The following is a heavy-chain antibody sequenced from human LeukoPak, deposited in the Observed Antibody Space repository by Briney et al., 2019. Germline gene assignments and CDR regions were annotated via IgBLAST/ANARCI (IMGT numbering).Heavy chain of an antibody. V-gene: IGHV4-59*01. D-gene: IGHD1-7*01. CDR1: GDSLSSYY. CDR2: MYYSGST. Sequence: SETLSLTCTVSGDSLSSYYWSWIRQPPGKGLDWIGYMYYSGSTNCNPSLKSRVTMSVDTSKNQFSLKLSSVTAADTAVYYCARGGTNYYYYGMDVWGQGTTVTVSS. CDR3: ARGGTNYYYYGMDV. J-gene: IGHJ6*02.